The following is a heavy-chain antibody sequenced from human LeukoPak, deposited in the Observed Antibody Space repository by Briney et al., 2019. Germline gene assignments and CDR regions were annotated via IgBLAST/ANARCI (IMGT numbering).Heavy chain of an antibody. Sequence: SETLSLTCTVSGGSISSSSYYWGWIRQPPGKGLEWIGSIYYSGSTYYNPSLKSRVTISVDTSKNQFSLKLSSVTAADTAVYYCARQGYYYDSSGYYPFVGWGQGTLVTVSS. CDR1: GGSISSSSYY. CDR3: ARQGYYYDSSGYYPFVG. V-gene: IGHV4-39*01. D-gene: IGHD3-22*01. J-gene: IGHJ4*02. CDR2: IYYSGST.